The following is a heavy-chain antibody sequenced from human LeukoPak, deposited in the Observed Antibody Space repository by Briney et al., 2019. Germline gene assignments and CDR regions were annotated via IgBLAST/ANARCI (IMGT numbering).Heavy chain of an antibody. Sequence: GGSLRLSCAASGFTFSHYDMSWVRQAPGKGLEWISTISDSGGGTWYADSVKGRFTISRDNSKSTLYLQMNSLRAEDTAVYYCAKRVPYYLDHWGQGTLVPVSS. J-gene: IGHJ4*02. CDR1: GFTFSHYD. CDR2: ISDSGGGT. CDR3: AKRVPYYLDH. V-gene: IGHV3-23*01.